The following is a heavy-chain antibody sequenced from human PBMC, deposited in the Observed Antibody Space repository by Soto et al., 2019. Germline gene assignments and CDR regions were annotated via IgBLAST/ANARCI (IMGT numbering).Heavy chain of an antibody. D-gene: IGHD6-6*01. V-gene: IGHV1-69*13. CDR1: GGTFSSYA. CDR2: IIPIFGTA. CDR3: ARLAAPPHYYYYGMDV. Sequence: SVKVSCKASGGTFSSYAISWVRQAPGQGLEWMGGIIPIFGTANYAQKFQGRVTITADESTSTAYMELSSLRSEDTAVYYCARLAAPPHYYYYGMDVWGEGTTVTVSS. J-gene: IGHJ6*04.